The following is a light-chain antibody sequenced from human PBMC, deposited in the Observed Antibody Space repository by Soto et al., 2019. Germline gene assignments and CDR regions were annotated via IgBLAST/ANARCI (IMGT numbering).Light chain of an antibody. CDR1: QSLLQSNANNH. J-gene: IGKJ5*01. CDR3: LQAAQSPLT. V-gene: IGKV2-28*01. Sequence: DIVLTQSPLSLPVTPGEPASISCRSSQSLLQSNANNHVDWYLQRPGQSPQLLLYLASSRASGLPDRFSGSGSGTEFSLEISRVEAEDVGVDYCLQAAQSPLTFGQGTRLEIK. CDR2: LAS.